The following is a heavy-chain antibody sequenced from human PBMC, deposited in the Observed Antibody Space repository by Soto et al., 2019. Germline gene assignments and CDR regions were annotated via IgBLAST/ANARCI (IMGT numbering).Heavy chain of an antibody. CDR2: IYYSGST. D-gene: IGHD5-18*01. Sequence: SETLSLTCTVSGGSISSGGYYWSWIRQHPGKGLEWIGYIYYSGSTYYNPSLKSRVTISVDTSKNQFSLKLSSVTAADTAVYYCARVKGRYSYVDYYYYYGMDVWGQGTTVTVSS. V-gene: IGHV4-31*03. CDR3: ARVKGRYSYVDYYYYYGMDV. CDR1: GGSISSGGYY. J-gene: IGHJ6*02.